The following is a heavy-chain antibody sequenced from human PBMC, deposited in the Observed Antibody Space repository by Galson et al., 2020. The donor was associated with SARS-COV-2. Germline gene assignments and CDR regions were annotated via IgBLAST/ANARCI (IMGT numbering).Heavy chain of an antibody. Sequence: ETSETLSLTCTVSDAPISSYYWSWIRQPPGKGLEWIGYISYSGSTRYNPSLRSRLTTSVDLSKNQLSLKVTSVSAADTAVYYCARDPAPLYGDNYYYGMDVWGRGTTVTVSS. V-gene: IGHV4-59*01. J-gene: IGHJ6*02. CDR3: ARDPAPLYGDNYYYGMDV. CDR2: ISYSGST. D-gene: IGHD4-17*01. CDR1: DAPISSYY.